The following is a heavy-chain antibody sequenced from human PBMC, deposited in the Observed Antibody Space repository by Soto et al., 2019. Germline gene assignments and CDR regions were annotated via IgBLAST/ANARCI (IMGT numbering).Heavy chain of an antibody. J-gene: IGHJ4*02. D-gene: IGHD2-2*01. V-gene: IGHV4-39*01. CDR2: IYYSGST. CDR1: GGSISSSSYY. CDR3: ARLAIQDIVVVPAGVDY. Sequence: QLQLQESGPGLVKPSETLSLTCTVSGGSISSSSYYWGWIRQPPGKGLEWIGSIYYSGSTYYNPSLKSRVTISVDTSKNQFSLKLSSVTAADTAVYYCARLAIQDIVVVPAGVDYWGQGTLVTVSS.